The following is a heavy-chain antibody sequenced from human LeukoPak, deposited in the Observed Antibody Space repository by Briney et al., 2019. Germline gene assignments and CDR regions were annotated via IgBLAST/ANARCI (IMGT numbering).Heavy chain of an antibody. CDR2: ITPIFGSP. Sequence: SVKVSCKASGGTFSTYAINWVRQAPGQGLEWMGGITPIFGSPNYAQKFQGRVTITTDESTSTAYMELSSLRSEDTAVYYCARTPSGDYYYYMDVWGKGTTVTVSS. D-gene: IGHD6-25*01. CDR1: GGTFSTYA. J-gene: IGHJ6*03. V-gene: IGHV1-69*05. CDR3: ARTPSGDYYYYMDV.